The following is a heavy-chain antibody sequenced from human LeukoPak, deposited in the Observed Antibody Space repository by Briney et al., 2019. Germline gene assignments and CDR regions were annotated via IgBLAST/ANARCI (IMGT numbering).Heavy chain of an antibody. V-gene: IGHV1-24*01. J-gene: IGHJ2*01. Sequence: ASVKVSCKASGGTLSSFVINWVRQAPGKGLEWMGGFDPEDGETIYAQKFQGRVTMTEDTSTDTAYMELSSLRSEDAAVYYCATDVIFGHGWYFDLWGRGTLVTVSS. CDR3: ATDVIFGHGWYFDL. D-gene: IGHD3-3*01. CDR2: FDPEDGET. CDR1: GGTLSSFV.